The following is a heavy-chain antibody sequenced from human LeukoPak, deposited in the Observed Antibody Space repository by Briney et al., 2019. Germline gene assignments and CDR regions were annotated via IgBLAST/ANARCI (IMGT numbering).Heavy chain of an antibody. J-gene: IGHJ4*02. Sequence: SETLSLTCTVSGGSISSYYWSWIRQPPGKGLEWIGYIYYSGSTNYNPSLKSRVTISVDTSKNQFSLKLSSVTAADTAVYYCARGSITMVREFDYWGQGTLVTVSS. CDR2: IYYSGST. CDR3: ARGSITMVREFDY. CDR1: GGSISSYY. D-gene: IGHD3-10*01. V-gene: IGHV4-59*12.